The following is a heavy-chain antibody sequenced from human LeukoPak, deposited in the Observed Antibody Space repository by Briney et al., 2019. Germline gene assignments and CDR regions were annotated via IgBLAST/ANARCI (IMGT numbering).Heavy chain of an antibody. D-gene: IGHD5-18*01. CDR2: ISGSGGST. CDR1: GFTFSSYS. Sequence: GGSLRLSCVVSGFTFSSYSMSWVRQAPGKGLEWVSAISGSGGSTYYADSVKGRFTISRDNSKNTLYLQMNSLRAEDTAVYYCTKGTIWLPFDYWGQGTLVTVSS. J-gene: IGHJ4*02. CDR3: TKGTIWLPFDY. V-gene: IGHV3-23*01.